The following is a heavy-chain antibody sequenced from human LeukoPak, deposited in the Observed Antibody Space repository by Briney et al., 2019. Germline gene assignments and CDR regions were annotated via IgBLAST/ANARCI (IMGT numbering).Heavy chain of an antibody. J-gene: IGHJ4*02. CDR2: MNEDGSGT. V-gene: IGHV3-7*01. CDR3: ARDPAWGAIDY. Sequence: PGGSLRLSCAASGFTFSSYAMSWVRQTPGKGLEWVADMNEDGSGTYYVDSVKGRFTVSRDNAKNSLYLQMSSLRAEDTAVYYCARDPAWGAIDYWGQGTLVTVSS. D-gene: IGHD7-27*01. CDR1: GFTFSSYA.